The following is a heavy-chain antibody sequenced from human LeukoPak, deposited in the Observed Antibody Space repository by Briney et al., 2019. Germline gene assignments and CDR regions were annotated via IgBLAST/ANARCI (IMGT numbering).Heavy chain of an antibody. D-gene: IGHD4-23*01. V-gene: IGHV1-18*01. J-gene: IGHJ5*02. CDR3: AREATVDFNWFDP. Sequence: ASVKVSCKASGYTFTSYGISGVRQAPGQGLEWMGLISAYNGNTNYAQKLQRRVTMTTDTYTSTAYMELRSLRSEDTAVYYCAREATVDFNWFDPWGQGTLVTVSS. CDR2: ISAYNGNT. CDR1: GYTFTSYG.